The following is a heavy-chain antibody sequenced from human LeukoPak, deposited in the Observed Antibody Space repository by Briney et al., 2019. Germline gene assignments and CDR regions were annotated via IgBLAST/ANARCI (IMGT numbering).Heavy chain of an antibody. J-gene: IGHJ4*02. Sequence: PGRSLRLSCAASGFTFSTCSMHWVRQAPGKGLEWVAVISYDGSNKYYSDSVKGRFTISRDNSMNTLYLQMNSVRTEDTALYYCATPAVLLWFGEAQLDYWGQGTLVTVSS. CDR2: ISYDGSNK. CDR1: GFTFSTCS. D-gene: IGHD3-10*01. CDR3: ATPAVLLWFGEAQLDY. V-gene: IGHV3-30*04.